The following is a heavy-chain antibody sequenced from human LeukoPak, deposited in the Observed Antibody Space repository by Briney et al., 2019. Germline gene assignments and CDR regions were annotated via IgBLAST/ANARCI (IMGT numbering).Heavy chain of an antibody. Sequence: PGGSLRLSCAASGFTFSSYAMSWVRQAPGKGLEWVSAISASGGSTYYADSVKGRFTISRDKSKNTLYLQMNSLRAEDTAVYYCARGTWGGDYNYFFDYWGQGTLATVSS. CDR1: GFTFSSYA. CDR2: ISASGGST. J-gene: IGHJ4*02. D-gene: IGHD4-17*01. V-gene: IGHV3-23*01. CDR3: ARGTWGGDYNYFFDY.